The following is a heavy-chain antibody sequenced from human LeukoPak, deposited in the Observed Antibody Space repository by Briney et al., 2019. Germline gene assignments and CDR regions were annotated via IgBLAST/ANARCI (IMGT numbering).Heavy chain of an antibody. V-gene: IGHV3-7*03. Sequence: GGSLRLSCAASGFTFSSYWMSWVRQAPGKGLEWVANIKQDRSEKYYVDSVKGRFTISRDNAKNSLYLQMNSLRAEDTAVYYCARKGYCSSTSCSNYYYYGMDVWGKGTTVTVSS. CDR1: GFTFSSYW. CDR2: IKQDRSEK. CDR3: ARKGYCSSTSCSNYYYYGMDV. J-gene: IGHJ6*04. D-gene: IGHD2-2*01.